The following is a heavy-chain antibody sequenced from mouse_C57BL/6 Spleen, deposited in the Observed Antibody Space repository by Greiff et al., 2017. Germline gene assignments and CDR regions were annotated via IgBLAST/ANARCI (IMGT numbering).Heavy chain of an antibody. V-gene: IGHV1-55*01. CDR1: GYTFTSYW. Sequence: VQLQQPGAELVKPGASVKMSCKASGYTFTSYWITWVKQRPGQGLEWIGDIYPGSGSTNYNEKFKSKATLTVDTSSSTAYMQLSSLTSEDSAVYYCARKEAAQASGDYWGQGTTLTVSS. J-gene: IGHJ2*01. CDR2: IYPGSGST. D-gene: IGHD6-1*01. CDR3: ARKEAAQASGDY.